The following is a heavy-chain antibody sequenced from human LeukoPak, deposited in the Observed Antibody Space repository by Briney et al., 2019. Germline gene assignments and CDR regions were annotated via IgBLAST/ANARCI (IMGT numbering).Heavy chain of an antibody. CDR2: ISYDGSNK. CDR1: GFTFSSYA. J-gene: IGHJ6*02. V-gene: IGHV3-30-3*01. D-gene: IGHD4-17*01. Sequence: PGGSLRLSCAVSGFTFSSYAMHWVRQAPGKGLEWVAVISYDGSNKYYADSVKGRFTISRDNSKNTLYLQMNSLRAEDTAVYFCAGPYGDYRGDYYYGMDVWGQGTTVTV. CDR3: AGPYGDYRGDYYYGMDV.